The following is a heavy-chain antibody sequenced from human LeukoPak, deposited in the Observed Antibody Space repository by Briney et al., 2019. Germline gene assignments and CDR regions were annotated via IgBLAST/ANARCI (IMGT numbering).Heavy chain of an antibody. J-gene: IGHJ4*02. CDR3: AKDQAGLGGYSHYIDY. Sequence: GGSLRLSCAAAGFTFSSYGFTFSRYGMSWVRQAPGKGLEWVSAISGSGVSAYYADSVKGRFTISRDNSKNTLYLQMNSLRAEDTAIYHCAKDQAGLGGYSHYIDYWGQGTLVTVSS. CDR1: GFTFSSYGFTFSRYG. V-gene: IGHV3-23*01. D-gene: IGHD5-18*01. CDR2: ISGSGVSA.